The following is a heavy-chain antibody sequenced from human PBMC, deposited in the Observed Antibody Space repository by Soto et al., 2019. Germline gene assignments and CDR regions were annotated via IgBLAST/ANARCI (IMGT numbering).Heavy chain of an antibody. V-gene: IGHV3-33*01. J-gene: IGHJ6*02. Sequence: GGSLRLSCAASGFTFSSYGMHWVRQAPGKGLEWVAVIWYDGSNKYYADSVKGRFTISRDNSKNTLYLQMNSLRAEDTAVYYCARDLYDFWSGYYTWRKGYYGMDVWGQGTTVTVSS. CDR3: ARDLYDFWSGYYTWRKGYYGMDV. CDR1: GFTFSSYG. D-gene: IGHD3-3*01. CDR2: IWYDGSNK.